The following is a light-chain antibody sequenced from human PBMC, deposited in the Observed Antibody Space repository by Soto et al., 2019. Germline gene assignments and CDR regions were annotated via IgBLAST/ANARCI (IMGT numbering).Light chain of an antibody. CDR1: SSDVGAYNS. J-gene: IGLJ3*02. Sequence: QSALTQPASVSASPGQSITISCTGSSSDVGAYNSVSWFQQHPGKAPKLMIFEVSNRPSGVSNRFSGSKSVNTASLTISGLQSEDEADYYCASYTRSSTWVFGGGTKLTVL. V-gene: IGLV2-14*01. CDR2: EVS. CDR3: ASYTRSSTWV.